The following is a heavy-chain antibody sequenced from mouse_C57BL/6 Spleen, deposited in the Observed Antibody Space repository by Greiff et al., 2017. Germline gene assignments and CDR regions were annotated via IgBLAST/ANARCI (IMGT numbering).Heavy chain of an antibody. CDR2: FYPGSGSI. Sequence: VQLKQSGAELVKPGASVKLSCKASGYTFTEYTIHWVKQRSGQGLEWIGWFYPGSGSIKYNEKFKDKATLTADKSSSTVYMELSRLTSEDSAVYFCARHEEGPYSNYGYFDVWGTGTTVTVSS. D-gene: IGHD2-5*01. J-gene: IGHJ1*03. CDR1: GYTFTEYT. CDR3: ARHEEGPYSNYGYFDV. V-gene: IGHV1-62-2*01.